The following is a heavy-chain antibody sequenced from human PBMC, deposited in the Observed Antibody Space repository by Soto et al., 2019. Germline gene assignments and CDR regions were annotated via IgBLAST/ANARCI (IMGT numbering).Heavy chain of an antibody. Sequence: SETLSLTCTVSGDTISSTSYYWGWIRQPPGKGLEWIGSIYYSGTTYYNPSLKGRVTISVDTSKNQFSLKLSSVTAADTAVYYCARDPFPYNYGYFDYLGQGTLVTVSS. J-gene: IGHJ4*02. CDR1: GDTISSTSYY. D-gene: IGHD5-18*01. V-gene: IGHV4-39*02. CDR3: ARDPFPYNYGYFDY. CDR2: IYYSGTT.